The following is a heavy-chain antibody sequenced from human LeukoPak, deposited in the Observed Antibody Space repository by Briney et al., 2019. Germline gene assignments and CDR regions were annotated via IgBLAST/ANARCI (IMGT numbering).Heavy chain of an antibody. CDR3: ARGSKRLLPSLGY. J-gene: IGHJ4*02. CDR1: GYTFTSYD. V-gene: IGHV1-8*03. Sequence: ASVKVSCKASGYTFTSYDINWVRQATGQGLEWMGWMNPNSGNTGYARKFQGRVTITRNTSISAAYMELSSLRSEDTAVYYCARGSKRLLPSLGYWGQGTLVTVSS. D-gene: IGHD3-22*01. CDR2: MNPNSGNT.